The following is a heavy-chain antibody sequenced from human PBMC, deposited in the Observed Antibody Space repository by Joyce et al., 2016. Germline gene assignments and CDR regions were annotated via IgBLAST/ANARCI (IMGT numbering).Heavy chain of an antibody. J-gene: IGHJ4*02. CDR3: ARDLRGYSGYAY. CDR1: GFTFSDYY. D-gene: IGHD5-12*01. V-gene: IGHV3-11*04. CDR2: ISSSGITI. Sequence: QVQLVESGGGLVKPGGSLRLSCAATGFTFSDYYMSWIRQAPGKGLECVSYISSSGITIYYADSVKGRFTISRDNAKNSLYLQMNSLRSEDTALYYCARDLRGYSGYAYWGQGTLVTVSS.